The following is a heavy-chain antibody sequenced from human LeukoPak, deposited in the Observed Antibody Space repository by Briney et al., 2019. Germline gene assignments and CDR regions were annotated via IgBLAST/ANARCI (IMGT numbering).Heavy chain of an antibody. V-gene: IGHV4-38-2*02. D-gene: IGHD6-13*01. Sequence: SETLSLTCTVSGYSISSGYYWGWIRQPPGKGLEWIGRIYTSGSTNYNPSLKSRVTISVDTSKNQFSLKLSSVTAADTAVYYCARGVPGIAAAGFDFWGQGTLVTVSS. J-gene: IGHJ4*02. CDR3: ARGVPGIAAAGFDF. CDR2: IYTSGST. CDR1: GYSISSGYY.